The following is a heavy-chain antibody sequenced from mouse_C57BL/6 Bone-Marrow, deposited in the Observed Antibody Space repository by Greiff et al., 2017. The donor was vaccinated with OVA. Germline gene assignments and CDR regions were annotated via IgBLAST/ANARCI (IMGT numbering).Heavy chain of an antibody. Sequence: QVQLQQSGAELARPGASVKMSCKASGYTFTSYTMHWVKQRPGQGLEWIGYINPSSGYTKYNQKFKDKATLTADKSSSTAYIQLSILTSEDSAVYYCARKVYGSSRYFDVWGTGTTVTVSS. CDR3: ARKVYGSSRYFDV. CDR2: INPSSGYT. D-gene: IGHD1-1*01. V-gene: IGHV1-4*01. CDR1: GYTFTSYT. J-gene: IGHJ1*03.